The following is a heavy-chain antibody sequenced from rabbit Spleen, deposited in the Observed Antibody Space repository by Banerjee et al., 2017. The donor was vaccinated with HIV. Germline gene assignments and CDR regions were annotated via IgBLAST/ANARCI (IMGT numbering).Heavy chain of an antibody. CDR2: IDPDYGRK. V-gene: IGHV1S40*01. J-gene: IGHJ4*01. Sequence: QSLEESGGDLVKPGASLTLTCTASGFSFSAGYYMCWVRQAPGKGLEWIAYIDPDYGRKDYASWAKGRFTISKTSSTTVTLQMTSLTAADTATYFCAREPVGDGAYYFDLWGPGTLVTVS. D-gene: IGHD2-1*01. CDR3: AREPVGDGAYYFDL. CDR1: GFSFSAGYY.